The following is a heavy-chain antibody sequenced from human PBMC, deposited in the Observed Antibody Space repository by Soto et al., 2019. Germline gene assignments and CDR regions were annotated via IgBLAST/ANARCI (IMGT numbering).Heavy chain of an antibody. CDR2: IYYSGST. D-gene: IGHD3-22*01. CDR3: ARHSSRGYYYDSSGPHPTDY. V-gene: IGHV4-39*01. CDR1: GGSISSSSYY. Sequence: SETLSLTCTVSGGSISSSSYYWGWIRQPPGKGLEWIGSIYYSGSTYYNPSLKSRVTISVDTSKNQFSLKLSSVTAADTAVYYCARHSSRGYYYDSSGPHPTDYWGQGTLVTAPQ. J-gene: IGHJ4*02.